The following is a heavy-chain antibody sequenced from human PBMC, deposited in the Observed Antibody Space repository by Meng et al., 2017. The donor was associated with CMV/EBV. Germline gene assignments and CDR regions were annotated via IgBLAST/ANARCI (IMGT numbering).Heavy chain of an antibody. CDR1: GYSISSVYY. V-gene: IGHV4-38-2*02. Sequence: SETLSLTCTVSGYSISSVYYWGWIRQPPGKGLEWIGSIYHSGSTYYNPSLKSRVTISVDTSKNQFSLKLSSVTAADTAVYYCARVVVVVAAARRYYFDYWGQGTLVTVSS. CDR2: IYHSGST. CDR3: ARVVVVVAAARRYYFDY. J-gene: IGHJ4*02. D-gene: IGHD2-15*01.